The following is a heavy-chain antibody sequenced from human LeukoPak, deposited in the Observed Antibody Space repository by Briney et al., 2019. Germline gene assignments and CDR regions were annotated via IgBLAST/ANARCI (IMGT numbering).Heavy chain of an antibody. Sequence: ASVKVSCKASGYSFTNYGISWVRQAPGQGLEWMGWISAYNGNTNYAQKLQGRVTMTTDTSTSTAYMELRSLRSDDTAVYYCARDEGYYDFWSGYQYRNFDYWGQGTLVTVSS. CDR2: ISAYNGNT. D-gene: IGHD3-3*01. V-gene: IGHV1-18*01. CDR3: ARDEGYYDFWSGYQYRNFDY. J-gene: IGHJ4*02. CDR1: GYSFTNYG.